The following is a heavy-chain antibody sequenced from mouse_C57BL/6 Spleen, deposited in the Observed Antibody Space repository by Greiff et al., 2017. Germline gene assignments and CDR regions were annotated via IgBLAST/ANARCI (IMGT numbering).Heavy chain of an antibody. D-gene: IGHD2-12*01. V-gene: IGHV1-26*01. Sequence: EVQLQQSGPELVKPGASVKISCKASGYTFTDYYMNWVKQSHGKSLEWIGDINPNNGGTSYNQKFKGKATLTVDKSSSTAYMELRSLTSEDSAVYYCELRLGYWYFDVWGTGTTVTVSS. CDR3: ELRLGYWYFDV. CDR1: GYTFTDYY. J-gene: IGHJ1*03. CDR2: INPNNGGT.